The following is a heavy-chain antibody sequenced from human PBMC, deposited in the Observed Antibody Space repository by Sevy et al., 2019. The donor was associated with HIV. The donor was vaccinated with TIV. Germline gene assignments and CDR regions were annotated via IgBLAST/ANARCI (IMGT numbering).Heavy chain of an antibody. D-gene: IGHD3-10*01. CDR2: IKSKTDGGTT. Sequence: GGSLRLSCAASGFTFSNAWMSWVRQAPGKGLEWVGRIKSKTDGGTTDYAAPVKGRFTISRDDSKNTLYLQMNSLKTEETAVYYCTTPRTLWFGELRAFDIWGQGTMVTVSS. CDR1: GFTFSNAW. V-gene: IGHV3-15*01. CDR3: TTPRTLWFGELRAFDI. J-gene: IGHJ3*02.